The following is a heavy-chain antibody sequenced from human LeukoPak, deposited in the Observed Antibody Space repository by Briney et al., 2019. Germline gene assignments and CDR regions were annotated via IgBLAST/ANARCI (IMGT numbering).Heavy chain of an antibody. CDR3: ARAPYCGYGYFDY. J-gene: IGHJ4*02. V-gene: IGHV4-31*03. CDR1: GGSISSGGYY. Sequence: PSETLSLTCTVSGGSISSGGYYWSWIRQHPGKGLEWIGYIYYSGSTYYNPSLKSRVTISVDTSKNQFSLKLSSVTAADTAVYYCARAPYCGYGYFDYWGQGTLVTVSS. D-gene: IGHD5-12*01. CDR2: IYYSGST.